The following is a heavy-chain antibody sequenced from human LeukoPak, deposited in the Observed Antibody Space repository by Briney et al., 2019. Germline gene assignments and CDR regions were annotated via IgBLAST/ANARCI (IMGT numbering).Heavy chain of an antibody. CDR2: ISGSGGST. J-gene: IGHJ4*02. CDR1: GFTFSGYW. Sequence: GGSLRLSCAASGFTFSGYWMSWVRQAPGKGLEWVSAISGSGGSTYYADSVKGRFTISRDNSKNTLYLQMNSLRAEDTAVYYCAKDLLSRWDYWGQGTLVTVSS. D-gene: IGHD5-24*01. V-gene: IGHV3-23*01. CDR3: AKDLLSRWDY.